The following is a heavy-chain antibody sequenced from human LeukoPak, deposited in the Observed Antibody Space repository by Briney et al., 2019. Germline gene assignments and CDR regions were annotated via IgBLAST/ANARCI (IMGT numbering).Heavy chain of an antibody. CDR1: GGSISSSSYY. CDR3: ARLNGGNPFGY. V-gene: IGHV4-39*01. J-gene: IGHJ4*02. CDR2: IYYSGST. D-gene: IGHD4-23*01. Sequence: SETLSLTCTVSGGSISSSSYYWGWIRQPPGKGLEWIGSIYYSGSTYYNPSLKSRVTISVDTSKNQFSLKLSSVTAADTAVYYCARLNGGNPFGYWGQGTLVTVSS.